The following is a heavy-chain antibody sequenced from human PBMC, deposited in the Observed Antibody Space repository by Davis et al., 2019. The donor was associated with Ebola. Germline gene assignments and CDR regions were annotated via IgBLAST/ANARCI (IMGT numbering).Heavy chain of an antibody. Sequence: AASVTVSCKASRGTLSSYAISWVRQAPGQGLEWMGGIIPMFGMLNYAQKFQGRVTITANTSTNTAYMELRSLRSEDSAIYYCSRFKNYDSGAYAPNDAFDIWGQGTVVTVSS. J-gene: IGHJ3*02. V-gene: IGHV1-69*10. CDR3: SRFKNYDSGAYAPNDAFDI. D-gene: IGHD3-22*01. CDR2: IIPMFGML. CDR1: RGTLSSYA.